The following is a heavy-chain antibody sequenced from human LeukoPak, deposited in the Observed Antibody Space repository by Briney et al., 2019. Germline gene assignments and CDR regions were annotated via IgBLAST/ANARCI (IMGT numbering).Heavy chain of an antibody. D-gene: IGHD3-16*02. J-gene: IGHJ4*02. CDR2: IHSGGSA. CDR1: GFTFSNAW. V-gene: IGHV3-53*01. CDR3: ARDRGLSV. Sequence: GGSLRLSCAASGFTFSNAWMAWVRQAPGKGLEWVSGIHSGGSAYYADSVKGRFTISRDNSKNTLYLQMNSLRVEDTAVYYCARDRGLSVWGQGTLVTVSS.